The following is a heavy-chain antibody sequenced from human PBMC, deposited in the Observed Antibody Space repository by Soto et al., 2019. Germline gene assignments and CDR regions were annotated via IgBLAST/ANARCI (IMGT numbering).Heavy chain of an antibody. V-gene: IGHV4-4*02. CDR3: ARVTPRYCSGGSCYSWRDY. CDR1: GGSISNTDW. CDR2: IYHGGDI. J-gene: IGHJ4*02. D-gene: IGHD2-15*01. Sequence: SETLSLTCAVTGGSISNTDWWNWVRQPPGKGLEWIGEIYHGGDINYNPSLRSRLTISLDKSKNQFSLSLTSVTAADTAVYFCARVTPRYCSGGSCYSWRDYWGQGTLVTVSS.